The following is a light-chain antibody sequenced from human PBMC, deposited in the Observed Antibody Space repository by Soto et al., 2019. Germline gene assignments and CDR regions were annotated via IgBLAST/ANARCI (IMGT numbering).Light chain of an antibody. CDR3: QQYGSSPAWT. J-gene: IGKJ1*01. CDR2: RAS. V-gene: IGKV1-5*03. CDR1: QSISSW. Sequence: MSQPPATVSANVGDRVTITCRASQSISSWLAWYQQKPGRLPRLLIYRASTLESGVPSRFSGSGSGTDFTLTISRLEPEDFAVYYCQQYGSSPAWTFGQGT.